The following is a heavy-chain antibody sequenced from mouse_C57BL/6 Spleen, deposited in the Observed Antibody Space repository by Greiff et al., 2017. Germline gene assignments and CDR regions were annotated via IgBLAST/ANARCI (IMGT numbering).Heavy chain of an antibody. CDR3: ARLNDYDVGDY. J-gene: IGHJ2*01. CDR1: GYAFTNYL. CDR2: INPGSGGT. V-gene: IGHV1-54*01. D-gene: IGHD2-4*01. Sequence: QVQLKESGAELVRPGTSVKVSCKASGYAFTNYLIEWVKQRPGQGLEWIGVINPGSGGTNYNEKFKGKATLTADKSSSTAYMQLSSLTSEDSAVYFCARLNDYDVGDYWGQGTTLTVSS.